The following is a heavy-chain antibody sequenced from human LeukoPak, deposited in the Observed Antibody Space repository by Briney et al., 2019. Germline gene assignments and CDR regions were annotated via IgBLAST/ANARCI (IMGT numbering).Heavy chain of an antibody. V-gene: IGHV4-59*08. CDR3: AQTTGWPGFDF. Sequence: PSETLSLTCSASGASTSSRYWSWIRQSPGRTLEWIGHIYNGRSTKYNPSLTSRVTISVDTSKNQFSLRVTSVTAADTAIYYCAQTTGWPGFDFWGPGALVTVSS. J-gene: IGHJ4*02. D-gene: IGHD6-19*01. CDR2: IYNGRST. CDR1: GASTSSRY.